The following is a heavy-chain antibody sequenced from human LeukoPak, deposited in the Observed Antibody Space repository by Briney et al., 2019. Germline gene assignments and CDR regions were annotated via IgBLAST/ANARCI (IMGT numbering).Heavy chain of an antibody. D-gene: IGHD3-3*01. V-gene: IGHV4-59*01. CDR2: IYYSGST. CDR3: ARSGASGNGFDY. Sequence: SETLSLTCAVYGGSISSYYWSWIRQPPGKGLEWIGYIYYSGSTNYNPSLKSRVTISVDTSKNQFSLKLSSVTAADTAVYYCARSGASGNGFDYWGQGTLVTVSS. CDR1: GGSISSYY. J-gene: IGHJ4*02.